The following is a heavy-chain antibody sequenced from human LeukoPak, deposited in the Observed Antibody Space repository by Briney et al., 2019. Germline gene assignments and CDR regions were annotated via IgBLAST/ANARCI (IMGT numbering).Heavy chain of an antibody. V-gene: IGHV1-69*04. CDR2: IIPILGIA. CDR1: GGTFSSYA. CDR3: VLLDCSSTSCYEGRRSYWFDP. D-gene: IGHD2-2*01. Sequence: SVKVSCKASGGTFSSYAISWVRQAPGQGLEWMGRIIPILGIANYAQKFQGRVTMTEDTSTDTAYMELSSLRSEDTAVYYCVLLDCSSTSCYEGRRSYWFDPWGQGTLVTVSS. J-gene: IGHJ5*02.